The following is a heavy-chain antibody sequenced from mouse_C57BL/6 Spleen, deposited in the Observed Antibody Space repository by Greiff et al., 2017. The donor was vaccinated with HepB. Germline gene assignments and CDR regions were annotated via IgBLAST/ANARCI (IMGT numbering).Heavy chain of an antibody. Sequence: VQLKQSGPELVKPGASVKISCKASGYSFTDYNMNWVKQSNGKSLEWIGVINPNYGTTSYNQKFKGKATLTVDQSSSTAYMQLNSLTSEDSAVYYCARKRVTTVVAGDYYAMDYWGQGTSVTVSS. CDR1: GYSFTDYN. V-gene: IGHV1-39*01. J-gene: IGHJ4*01. CDR3: ARKRVTTVVAGDYYAMDY. CDR2: INPNYGTT. D-gene: IGHD1-1*01.